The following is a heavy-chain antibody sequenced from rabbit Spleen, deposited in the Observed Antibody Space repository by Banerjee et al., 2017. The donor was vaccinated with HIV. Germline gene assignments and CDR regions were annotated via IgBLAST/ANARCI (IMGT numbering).Heavy chain of an antibody. J-gene: IGHJ6*01. D-gene: IGHD8-1*01. Sequence: VESGGGLVKPGASLTLICTASGFSFSSSDYMCWVRQAPGKGLEWISCIAGSSSDFIYSATWAKGRFTCSKTSSTTVTLQMTSLTVADTATYFCARDTGSSFSSYGMDLWGPGTLVTVS. CDR1: GFSFSSSDY. CDR2: IAGSSSDFI. V-gene: IGHV1S40*01. CDR3: ARDTGSSFSSYGMDL.